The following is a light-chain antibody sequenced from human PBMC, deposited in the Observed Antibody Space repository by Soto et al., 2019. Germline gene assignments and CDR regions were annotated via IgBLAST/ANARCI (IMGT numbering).Light chain of an antibody. J-gene: IGLJ1*01. CDR2: EVK. V-gene: IGLV2-8*01. CDR3: SSDAGNNNFV. CDR1: SSDIGDYNF. Sequence: QSVLTQPPSASGSPGQSVTVSCTGSSSDIGDYNFVSWYHQHPAKASKLIIYEVKKRPPGVPDRFSASKSGNTASLTVSGLQAEDEADYYCSSDAGNNNFVFGSGTKVTVL.